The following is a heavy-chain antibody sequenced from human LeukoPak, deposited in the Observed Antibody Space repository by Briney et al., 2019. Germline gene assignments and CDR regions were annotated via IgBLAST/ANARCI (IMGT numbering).Heavy chain of an antibody. Sequence: GGSLRLSCAASGFTLSSYAMSWVRQGPGKGLEWVSAISVSGNTYHADSVKGRFTISRDNSRNTVYLQMDSLRAEDSAVYYCAKNAGYSYGLYYFDYWGQGTLVTVSS. CDR3: AKNAGYSYGLYYFDY. D-gene: IGHD5-18*01. V-gene: IGHV3-23*01. CDR1: GFTLSSYA. J-gene: IGHJ4*02. CDR2: ISVSGNT.